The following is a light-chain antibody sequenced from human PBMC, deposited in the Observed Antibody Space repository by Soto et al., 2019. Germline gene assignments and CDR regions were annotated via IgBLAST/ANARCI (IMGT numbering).Light chain of an antibody. CDR3: YSYAGSYTLYV. Sequence: QSVLTLPRPVSGSPGQSVAISCAGTSSDVCGYNYVSWYQQHPGKAPKLIIYAVTKRPSADPECLPGSKSGNLASLTISWLQAEDEADYYCYSYAGSYTLYVFGTGTKVTGL. V-gene: IGLV2-11*01. CDR1: SSDVCGYNY. CDR2: AVT. J-gene: IGLJ1*01.